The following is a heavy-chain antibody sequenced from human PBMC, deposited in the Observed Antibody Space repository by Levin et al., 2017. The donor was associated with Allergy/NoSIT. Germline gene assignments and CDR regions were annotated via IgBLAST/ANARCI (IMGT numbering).Heavy chain of an antibody. V-gene: IGHV3-30*18. CDR2: ISYDGSNK. J-gene: IGHJ6*02. Sequence: GESLKISCAASGFTFSSYGMHWVRQAPGKGLEWVAVISYDGSNKYYADSVKGRFTISRDNSKNTLYLQMNSLRAEDTAVYYCAKDLLAVYYDSSGYSRGGMDVWGQGTTVTVSS. D-gene: IGHD3-22*01. CDR1: GFTFSSYG. CDR3: AKDLLAVYYDSSGYSRGGMDV.